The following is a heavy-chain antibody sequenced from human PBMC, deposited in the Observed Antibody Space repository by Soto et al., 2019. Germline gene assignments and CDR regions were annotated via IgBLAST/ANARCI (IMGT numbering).Heavy chain of an antibody. CDR2: IYYSGST. Sequence: QVPLQESGPGLVKPSQTLSLTCTVSGGSISSGGYYWSWIRQHPGKGLEWIGYIYYSGSTYYNPSLKSRVTISVDTSKNQFSLKLSSVTAADTAVYYCAREGLPVDYYYYGMDVWGQGTTVTVSS. J-gene: IGHJ6*02. CDR3: AREGLPVDYYYYGMDV. CDR1: GGSISSGGYY. D-gene: IGHD5-18*01. V-gene: IGHV4-31*03.